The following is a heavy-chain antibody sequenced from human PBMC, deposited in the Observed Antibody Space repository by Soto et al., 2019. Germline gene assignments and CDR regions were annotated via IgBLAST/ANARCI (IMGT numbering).Heavy chain of an antibody. CDR2: IYYSGST. CDR3: ARGPYGDYDY. CDR1: GGSVSSGSYY. J-gene: IGHJ4*02. Sequence: PSETLSLTCTVSGGSVSSGSYYWSWIRQPPGKGLEWIGYIYYSGSTNYNPSLKSRVTISVDTSKNQFSLKLSSVTAADTAVYYCARGPYGDYDYWGQGTLVTVSS. D-gene: IGHD4-17*01. V-gene: IGHV4-61*01.